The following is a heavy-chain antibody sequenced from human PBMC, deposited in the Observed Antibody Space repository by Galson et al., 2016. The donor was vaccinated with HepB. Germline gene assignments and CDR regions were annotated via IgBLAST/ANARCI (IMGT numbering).Heavy chain of an antibody. CDR2: ISYDRSRQ. CDR1: GFTFSAYA. CDR3: ARALGDIHPTHFDY. V-gene: IGHV3-30*04. Sequence: SLRLSCAASGFTFSAYAMHWVRQAPGKGLEWVAVISYDRSRQYYADSVRGRFTISRDNSKNILYFQMNSLRPDDTAVYYCARALGDIHPTHFDYWGQGTLVIVSS. J-gene: IGHJ4*02. D-gene: IGHD2-15*01.